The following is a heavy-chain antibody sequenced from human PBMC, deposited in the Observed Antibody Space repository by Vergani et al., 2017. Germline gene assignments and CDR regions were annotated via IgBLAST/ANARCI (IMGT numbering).Heavy chain of an antibody. CDR2: IYSGGST. CDR3: ARDRGGSYGFLWQQDVWYFDL. J-gene: IGHJ2*01. Sequence: EVQLVESGGGLVQPGGSLRLSCAASGFTVSSNYMSWVRPAPGKGLEWVSVIYSGGSTSYADSVTGRCTISRDNSQTTLYLQMNSLRAEDTAVYYCARDRGGSYGFLWQQDVWYFDLWGRGTLVTVSS. CDR1: GFTVSSNY. V-gene: IGHV3-66*02. D-gene: IGHD1-26*01.